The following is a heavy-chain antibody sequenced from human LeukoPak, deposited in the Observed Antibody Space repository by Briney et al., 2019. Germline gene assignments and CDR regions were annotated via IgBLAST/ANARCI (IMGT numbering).Heavy chain of an antibody. CDR2: IGASGDST. J-gene: IGHJ4*02. V-gene: IGHV3-23*01. CDR1: GFTFSSYA. D-gene: IGHD1-1*01. CDR3: AKVDYWSPENYFDS. Sequence: GGSLRLSCAASGFTFSSYAMSWVRQAPGKGLEWVSGIGASGDSTYYADSVKGRFTISRDNSKNTLYLQMNSLRAEDTAVYYCAKVDYWSPENYFDSWGQGTLVTVSS.